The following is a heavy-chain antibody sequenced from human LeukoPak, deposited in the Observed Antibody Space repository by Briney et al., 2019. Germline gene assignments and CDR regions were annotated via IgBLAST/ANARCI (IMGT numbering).Heavy chain of an antibody. J-gene: IGHJ4*02. CDR1: GGSISSTNW. V-gene: IGHV4-4*02. CDR3: AREGGPYRPLDY. CDR2: VHFSGRT. Sequence: PSGTLSLTCGVSGGSISSTNWWTWVRQPPGEGLDWIGEVHFSGRTNYNPSLESRVTMSVDMSENHTSLKLTSVTAADTAVYYCAREGGPYRPLDYSGQGTLVSVSS.